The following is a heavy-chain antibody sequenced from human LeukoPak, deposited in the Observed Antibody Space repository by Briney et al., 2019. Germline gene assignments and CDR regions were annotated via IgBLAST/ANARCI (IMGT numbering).Heavy chain of an antibody. CDR2: IFYSGST. CDR3: ASPSGASTW. CDR1: GDSISSYY. J-gene: IGHJ4*02. D-gene: IGHD2-15*01. Sequence: PSETLSLTCTVSGDSISSYYWSWIRQPPGKGLEWIGYIFYSGSTNYNPSLKSRVTMSVDTSKNQFSLKLSSVTAADTAVYYCASPSGASTWWGQGTLVTVSS. V-gene: IGHV4-59*08.